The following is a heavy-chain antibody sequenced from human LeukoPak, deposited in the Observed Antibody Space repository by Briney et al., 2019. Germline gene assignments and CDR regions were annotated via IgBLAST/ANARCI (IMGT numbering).Heavy chain of an antibody. J-gene: IGHJ4*02. V-gene: IGHV4-34*01. D-gene: IGHD3-9*01. CDR1: GGSFSGYY. CDR3: ARRYFDWLFLY. CDR2: IDHSGST. Sequence: SETLSLTCAVYGGSFSGYYWSWIRQPPGKGLEWIGEIDHSGSTNYNPSLKSRVTISEDTSKNQFSLKLSSVTAADTAVYYCARRYFDWLFLYWGQGTLVTVSS.